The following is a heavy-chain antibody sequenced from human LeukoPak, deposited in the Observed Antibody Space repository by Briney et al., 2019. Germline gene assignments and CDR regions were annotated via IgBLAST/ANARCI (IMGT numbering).Heavy chain of an antibody. D-gene: IGHD2-2*03. Sequence: GRSLRLSCAASGFSFITYGLHWVRQAPCKGLEGVAVIWYDESRKYFADSVKGRFTISRDNSKNTLYLQMNSLRVEDTAVYYCAKDGGGYCSSTSCSGSWFDPWGQGTLVTVSS. CDR1: GFSFITYG. V-gene: IGHV3-33*06. J-gene: IGHJ5*02. CDR2: IWYDESRK. CDR3: AKDGGGYCSSTSCSGSWFDP.